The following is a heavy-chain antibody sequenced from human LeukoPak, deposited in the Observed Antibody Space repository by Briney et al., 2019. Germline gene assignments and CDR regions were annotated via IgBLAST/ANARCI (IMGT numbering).Heavy chain of an antibody. CDR3: AKDLEYSSSSALDY. CDR1: GFTFTSSG. V-gene: IGHV3-33*03. D-gene: IGHD6-6*01. J-gene: IGHJ4*02. Sequence: GGSLRLSCEASGFTFTSSGMHWVRQAPGKGLEWVAVIWYDGSNKNYADSVKGRFTISRDNAKNSLYLQMNSLRAEDTALYYCAKDLEYSSSSALDYWGQGTLVTVSS. CDR2: IWYDGSNK.